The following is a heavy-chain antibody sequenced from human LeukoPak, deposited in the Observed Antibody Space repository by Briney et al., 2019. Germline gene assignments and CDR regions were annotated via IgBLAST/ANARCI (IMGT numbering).Heavy chain of an antibody. D-gene: IGHD3-10*01. Sequence: GGSLRLSCAASGFTFSSYAMSWVRQAPGRGLEWVSAISGSGGSTYYADSVKGRFTVSRDNVKQSLHLQMNSLRPEDTAIYYCARCRGSGSYCLDHWGQGTLVTVSS. J-gene: IGHJ4*02. CDR2: ISGSGGST. CDR3: ARCRGSGSYCLDH. V-gene: IGHV3-23*01. CDR1: GFTFSSYA.